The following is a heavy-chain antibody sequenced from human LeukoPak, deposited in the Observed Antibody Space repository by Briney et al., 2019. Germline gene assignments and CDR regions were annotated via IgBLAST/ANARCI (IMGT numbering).Heavy chain of an antibody. CDR1: GFTFSSYA. D-gene: IGHD3-3*01. CDR3: AREIFWSGYYSNLHFDY. V-gene: IGHV3-23*01. Sequence: GGSLRLSCAASGFTFSSYAMTWVRQAPGKGLEWVSAISGSGDSTYYADSVKGRFTTSRDNSKNTLYLQMNSLRAEDTAVYYCAREIFWSGYYSNLHFDYWGRGTLVTVSS. J-gene: IGHJ4*02. CDR2: ISGSGDST.